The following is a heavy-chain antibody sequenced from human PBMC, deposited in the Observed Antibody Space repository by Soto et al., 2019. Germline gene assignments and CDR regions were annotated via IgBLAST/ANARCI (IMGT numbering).Heavy chain of an antibody. D-gene: IGHD6-6*01. CDR1: GFTFSSYA. V-gene: IGHV3-23*01. Sequence: GGSLRLSCAASGFTFSSYAMSWVRQAPGKGLEWVSAISGSGGSTYYADSVKGRFTISRDNSKNTLYLQMNSLRAEDTAVYYCAKDLEYSSSLGYYYGMDVWGQGTTVTVSS. CDR3: AKDLEYSSSLGYYYGMDV. CDR2: ISGSGGST. J-gene: IGHJ6*01.